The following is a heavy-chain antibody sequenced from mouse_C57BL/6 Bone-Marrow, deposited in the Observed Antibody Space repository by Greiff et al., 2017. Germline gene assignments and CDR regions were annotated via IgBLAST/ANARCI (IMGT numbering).Heavy chain of an antibody. CDR2: IYPRSGNT. Sequence: LVESGAELARPGASVKLSCKASGYTFTSYGISWVKQRTGQGLEWIGEIYPRSGNTYYNEKFKGKATLTADQSSSTAYMELRSLTSEDSAVYFCASSYGYWYFDVWGTGTTVTVSS. D-gene: IGHD1-1*01. CDR1: GYTFTSYG. CDR3: ASSYGYWYFDV. V-gene: IGHV1-81*01. J-gene: IGHJ1*03.